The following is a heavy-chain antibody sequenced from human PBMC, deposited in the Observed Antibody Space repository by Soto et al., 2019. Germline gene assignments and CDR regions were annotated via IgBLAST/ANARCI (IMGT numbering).Heavy chain of an antibody. CDR1: GYTFTSYY. Sequence: ASVKVSCKASGYTFTSYYMHWVRQAPGQRLEWMGIINPSGGSTSYAQKFQGRVTMTRDTSTSTVYMELSSLRSEDTAVYYCATGTVVVAATAYYYGMDVWGQGTTVTVSS. CDR2: INPSGGST. J-gene: IGHJ6*02. CDR3: ATGTVVVAATAYYYGMDV. D-gene: IGHD2-15*01. V-gene: IGHV1-46*01.